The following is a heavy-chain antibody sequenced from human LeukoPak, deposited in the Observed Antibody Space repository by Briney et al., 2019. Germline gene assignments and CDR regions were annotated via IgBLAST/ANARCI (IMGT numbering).Heavy chain of an antibody. V-gene: IGHV1-8*01. D-gene: IGHD5-24*01. Sequence: EASVTVSCTASGYTFTSYDINWVRQATGQGPEWMGWMNPNSGNTGYAQKFQGRVTMTRNTSISTAYMELSSLRSEDTAVYYCARGRGRWLQLNYWGQGTLVTVSS. CDR1: GYTFTSYD. J-gene: IGHJ4*02. CDR2: MNPNSGNT. CDR3: ARGRGRWLQLNY.